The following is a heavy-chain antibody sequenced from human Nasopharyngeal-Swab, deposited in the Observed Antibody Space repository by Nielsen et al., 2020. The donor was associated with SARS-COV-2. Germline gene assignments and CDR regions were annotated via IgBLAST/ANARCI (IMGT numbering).Heavy chain of an antibody. CDR1: GFTFSSYA. D-gene: IGHD2-8*01. CDR3: ARDVVDCTSGVCYESEFDY. V-gene: IGHV3-48*04. CDR2: ISSSSSTI. J-gene: IGHJ4*02. Sequence: GESLKISCAASGFTFSSYAMSWVRQAPGKGLEWVSYISSSSSTIYYADSVKGRFTISRDNAKNSLYLQMNSLRAEDTAVYYCARDVVDCTSGVCYESEFDYWGQGTLVTVSS.